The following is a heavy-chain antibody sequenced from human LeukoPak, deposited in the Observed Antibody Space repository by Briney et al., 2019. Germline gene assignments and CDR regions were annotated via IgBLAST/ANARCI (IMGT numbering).Heavy chain of an antibody. CDR1: GFTFSSYA. D-gene: IGHD3-10*01. J-gene: IGHJ4*02. CDR3: AKDGVGEAGFDY. V-gene: IGHV3-23*01. CDR2: LSGSGGST. Sequence: GGSLRLSCAASGFTFSSYAMSWVRQAPGKGLEWVSALSGSGGSTSYADSVKVRFTISRDNSKNTLYLQMNSLRAEDTAVYYCAKDGVGEAGFDYWGQGTLVTVSS.